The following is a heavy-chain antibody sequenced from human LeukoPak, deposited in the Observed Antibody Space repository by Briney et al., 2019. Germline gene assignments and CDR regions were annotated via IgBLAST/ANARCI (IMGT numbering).Heavy chain of an antibody. J-gene: IGHJ4*02. CDR3: ARVPAYCGGGSCYGRWVDY. CDR2: IYSSGST. V-gene: IGHV4-59*01. D-gene: IGHD2-15*01. Sequence: SETLSLTCTVSGGSISSYYWSWIRQPPGKGLEWIGYIYSSGSTNYNPSLKSRVTISIDTSKNQFSLKLSSVTAADTAVYYCARVPAYCGGGSCYGRWVDYWGQGTLVTVSS. CDR1: GGSISSYY.